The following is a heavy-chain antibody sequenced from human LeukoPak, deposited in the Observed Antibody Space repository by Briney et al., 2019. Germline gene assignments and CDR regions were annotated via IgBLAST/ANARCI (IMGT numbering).Heavy chain of an antibody. CDR3: AGDLTYYYGSGSYSTSGAFDI. CDR2: IYSGGST. V-gene: IGHV3-53*01. J-gene: IGHJ3*02. Sequence: PGGSLRLSCAASGFTVSSNYMSWVRQAPGKGLEWVSVIYSGGSTYYADSVKGRFTISRDSSKNTLYLQMNSLRAEDTAVYYCAGDLTYYYGSGSYSTSGAFDIWGQGTMVTVSS. D-gene: IGHD3-10*01. CDR1: GFTVSSNY.